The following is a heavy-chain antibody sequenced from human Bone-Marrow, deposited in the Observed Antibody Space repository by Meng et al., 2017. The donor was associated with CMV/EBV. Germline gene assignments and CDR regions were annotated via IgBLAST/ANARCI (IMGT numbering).Heavy chain of an antibody. D-gene: IGHD3-3*01. Sequence: GSLRLSCTVSGGSVSSGSYYWSWIRQPPRKGLEWIGYIYYSGSTNYNPSLKSRVTISVDTSKNQFSLKLSSVTAADTAVYYCARVSIFGVVPNWFDPWGQGTLVTVSS. V-gene: IGHV4-61*01. CDR3: ARVSIFGVVPNWFDP. J-gene: IGHJ5*02. CDR1: GGSVSSGSYY. CDR2: IYYSGST.